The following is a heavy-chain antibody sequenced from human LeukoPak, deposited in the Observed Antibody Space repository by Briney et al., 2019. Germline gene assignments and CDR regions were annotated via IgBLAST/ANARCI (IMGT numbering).Heavy chain of an antibody. J-gene: IGHJ6*03. CDR2: ISAYNGNT. CDR3: ARDRYDILTGYSEYYYYYYMDV. D-gene: IGHD3-9*01. CDR1: GCTFTSYG. V-gene: IGHV1-18*01. Sequence: GASVKFSCKASGCTFTSYGISWVRQAPGQGLEWMGWISAYNGNTNYAQKLQGRVTMTTDTSTSTAYMELRSLRSDDTAVYYCARDRYDILTGYSEYYYYYYMDVWGKGTTVTISS.